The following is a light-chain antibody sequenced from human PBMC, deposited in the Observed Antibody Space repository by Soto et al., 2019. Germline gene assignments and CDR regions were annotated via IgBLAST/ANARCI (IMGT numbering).Light chain of an antibody. CDR1: QGISLF. Sequence: DIQMTQSPSTLSASVGDTVSITCRASQGISLFLAWYQQRPGKAPDLLIYAASSLESGVPSRFSGSGSGTEFTLTITSLQPEDFATYYCQQLKSSPLTFGGGTKVDIK. V-gene: IGKV1-9*01. CDR3: QQLKSSPLT. J-gene: IGKJ4*01. CDR2: AAS.